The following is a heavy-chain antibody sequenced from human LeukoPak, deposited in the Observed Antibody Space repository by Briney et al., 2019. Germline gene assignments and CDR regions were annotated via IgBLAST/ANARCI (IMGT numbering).Heavy chain of an antibody. CDR1: GGTFSSYA. V-gene: IGHV1-69*06. CDR2: IIPIFGTA. Sequence: SVKVSCKASGGTFSSYAISWVRQAPGQGLEWMGGIIPIFGTANYAQKFQGRVMITADKSTSTAYMELSSLRSEDTAVYYCARVVCSSTSCLGGWENWGQGTLVTVSS. CDR3: ARVVCSSTSCLGGWEN. J-gene: IGHJ4*02. D-gene: IGHD2-2*01.